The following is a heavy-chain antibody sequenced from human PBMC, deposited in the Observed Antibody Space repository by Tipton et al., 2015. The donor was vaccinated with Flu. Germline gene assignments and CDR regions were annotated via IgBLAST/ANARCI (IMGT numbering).Heavy chain of an antibody. J-gene: IGHJ1*01. CDR2: IYYSGST. D-gene: IGHD2-15*01. CDR1: GGSISSYY. Sequence: TLSLTCTVSGGSISSYYWSWIRQPPGKGLEWIGYIYYSGSTIYNPSLKSRVTISVDTSKNQFSLNLSSVTAADTALYYCARHGCGGGSCPFQHWGLGTLVTVSP. V-gene: IGHV4-59*08. CDR3: ARHGCGGGSCPFQH.